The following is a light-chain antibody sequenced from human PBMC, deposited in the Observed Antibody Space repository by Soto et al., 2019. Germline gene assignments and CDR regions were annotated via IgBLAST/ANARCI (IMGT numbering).Light chain of an antibody. CDR2: DTS. V-gene: IGKV3-11*02. Sequence: EIVLTQSPVTLSLSPGDTATLSCRASESVVRYLAWYQQKPGQAPRLLMYDTSKRATGIPARFSGSGYGRDFTLTISSLEPEDFVVYYCQQRSNWPLTFGGGTKVEIK. CDR1: ESVVRY. CDR3: QQRSNWPLT. J-gene: IGKJ4*01.